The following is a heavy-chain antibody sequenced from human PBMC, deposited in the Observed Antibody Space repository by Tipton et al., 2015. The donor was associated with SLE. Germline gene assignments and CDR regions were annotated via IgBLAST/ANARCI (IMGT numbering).Heavy chain of an antibody. V-gene: IGHV4-61*08. CDR1: GGSISRGGYI. D-gene: IGHD3-10*01. Sequence: TLSLTCTVSGGSISRGGYIWSWIRQPPGKGLEWIGEITHSGSTNYNPSLKSRVTISLDTSKNQFSLKVSSVTAADTAVYFCARRRYYGSGSLWYFDLWGRGTLVTVSS. J-gene: IGHJ2*01. CDR2: ITHSGST. CDR3: ARRRYYGSGSLWYFDL.